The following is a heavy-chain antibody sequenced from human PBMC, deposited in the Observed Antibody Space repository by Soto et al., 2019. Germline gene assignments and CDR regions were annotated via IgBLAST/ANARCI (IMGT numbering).Heavy chain of an antibody. CDR1: SFRFSSYS. CDR2: ISGSGGST. J-gene: IGHJ5*02. D-gene: IGHD2-2*02. CDR3: AKHTPGGALSWFDP. Sequence: VCLRRSCAACSFRFSSYSMRWVRQAPGKGLEWVSAISGSGGSTYYADSVKGRFTISRDKSKNTLYLQMNSLRAEDTAVYYCAKHTPGGALSWFDPWGQGTLVTVSS. V-gene: IGHV3-23*01.